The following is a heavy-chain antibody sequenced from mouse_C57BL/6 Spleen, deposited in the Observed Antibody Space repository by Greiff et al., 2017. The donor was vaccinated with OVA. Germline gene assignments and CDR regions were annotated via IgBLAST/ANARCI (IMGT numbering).Heavy chain of an antibody. CDR1: GFNIKNTY. CDR3: ARSKDYYGSSYGGYFDY. CDR2: IDPANGNT. Sequence: EVQLQESLAELVRPGASVKLSCTASGFNIKNTYMHWVKQRPEQGLEWIGRIDPANGNTKYAPKFQGKATITADTSSNTAYLQLSSLTSEDTAIYYCARSKDYYGSSYGGYFDYWGQGTTLTVSS. J-gene: IGHJ2*01. D-gene: IGHD1-1*01. V-gene: IGHV14-3*01.